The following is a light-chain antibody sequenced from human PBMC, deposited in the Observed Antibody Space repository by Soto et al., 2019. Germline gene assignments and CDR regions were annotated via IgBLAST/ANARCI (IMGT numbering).Light chain of an antibody. CDR2: DTT. CDR3: LLFYNGARV. V-gene: IGLV7-46*02. CDR1: TGVVTSGHY. Sequence: QAVVTQEPSLTVSPGGTVTLTCASSTGVVTSGHYPYWFLVKPDQAPTTLIYDTTNKYPWTPARFSGSLLGGKAALTLVGAQPEDEADFFCLLFYNGARVFGGGTQLTVL. J-gene: IGLJ7*01.